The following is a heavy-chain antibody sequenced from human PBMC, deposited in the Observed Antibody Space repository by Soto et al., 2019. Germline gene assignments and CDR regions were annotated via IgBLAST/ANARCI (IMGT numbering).Heavy chain of an antibody. CDR2: ISAYNGNT. V-gene: IGHV1-18*01. CDR1: GYTFTSYG. J-gene: IGHJ5*02. D-gene: IGHD2-2*01. Sequence: ASVKVSCKASGYTFTSYGISWVRQAPGQGLEWMGWISAYNGNTNYAQKLQGRVTMTTDTSTSTAYMELRSLRSDDTAVYYCARDSGAYIVVVPAAIDWFDPWGQGTVVTVSS. CDR3: ARDSGAYIVVVPAAIDWFDP.